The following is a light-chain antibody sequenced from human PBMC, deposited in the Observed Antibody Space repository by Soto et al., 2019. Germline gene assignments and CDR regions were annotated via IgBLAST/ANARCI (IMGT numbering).Light chain of an antibody. V-gene: IGKV1-33*01. CDR2: DAS. Sequence: DIQMTQSPSSLSASVGDRVTITCQASQDIDNNLNWYQQRSGKAPKVLIYDASNLKTGGPSRFSGSGSGTDFTFTISSLQPEDSATYYCQQYDDFPYTFGQGTKLEI. J-gene: IGKJ2*01. CDR1: QDIDNN. CDR3: QQYDDFPYT.